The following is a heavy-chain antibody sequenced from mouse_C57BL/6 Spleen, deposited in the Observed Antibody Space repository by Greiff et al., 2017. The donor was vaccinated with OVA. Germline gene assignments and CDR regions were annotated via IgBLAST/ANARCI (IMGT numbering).Heavy chain of an antibody. CDR2: IWTGGGT. V-gene: IGHV2-9-1*01. D-gene: IGHD2-5*01. CDR3: ARIALYSNDFDY. J-gene: IGHJ2*01. CDR1: GFSFTSYA. Sequence: VQLQQSGPGLVAPSQSLSITCTVSGFSFTSYAISWVRQPPGKGLEWLGVIWTGGGTNYNPALKSRMSNSKDNSKSQVFLKMNSLQTDGTTRYYCARIALYSNDFDYWGQCTTLTVSS.